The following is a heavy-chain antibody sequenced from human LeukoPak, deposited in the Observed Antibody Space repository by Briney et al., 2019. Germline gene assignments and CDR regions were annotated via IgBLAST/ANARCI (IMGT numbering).Heavy chain of an antibody. Sequence: PGRSLRLSCAASGFTFSSYGMHWVRQAPGKGLEWVAFIRYDGSNKYYADSVKGRFTISRDNSKNTLYLQMNSLRAEDTAVYYCAKGSSGKAGGVVTRDYYYYYMDVWGKGTTVTVSS. CDR2: IRYDGSNK. CDR3: AKGSSGKAGGVVTRDYYYYYMDV. D-gene: IGHD3-3*01. CDR1: GFTFSSYG. J-gene: IGHJ6*03. V-gene: IGHV3-30*02.